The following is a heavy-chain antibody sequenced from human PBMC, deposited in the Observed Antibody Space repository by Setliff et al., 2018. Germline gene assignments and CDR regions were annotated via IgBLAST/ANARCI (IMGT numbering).Heavy chain of an antibody. CDR2: ISPHTGNT. Sequence: GASVKVSCKTSGYTFNDYGIAWVRQAPGQGLEWMGWISPHTGNTYYTPKLHGRVTLTTDTSASTAYMELRSLRSDDSAVYYCARDNMGRLMLTFGGAADYWGQGTLVTVSS. CDR3: ARDNMGRLMLTFGGAADY. J-gene: IGHJ4*02. CDR1: GYTFNDYG. V-gene: IGHV1-18*01. D-gene: IGHD3-16*01.